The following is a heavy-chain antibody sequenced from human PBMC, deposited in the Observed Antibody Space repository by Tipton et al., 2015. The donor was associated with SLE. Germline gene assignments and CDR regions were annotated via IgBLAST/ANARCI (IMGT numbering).Heavy chain of an antibody. J-gene: IGHJ6*02. V-gene: IGHV4-34*01. CDR1: GGAFSDYS. Sequence: TLSLTCAVYGGAFSDYSWSWIRQPPGKGLGGIGEINHSGSTNYNPSLKSRVTISVDTSKIQFSLKLSSVTAADTAVYYCARGRLLEWLSTYYYYYGMDVWGHGTTVTVSS. D-gene: IGHD3-3*01. CDR2: INHSGST. CDR3: ARGRLLEWLSTYYYYYGMDV.